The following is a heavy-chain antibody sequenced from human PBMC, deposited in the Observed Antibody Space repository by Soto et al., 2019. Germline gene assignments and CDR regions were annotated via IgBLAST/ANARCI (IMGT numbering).Heavy chain of an antibody. D-gene: IGHD1-1*01. V-gene: IGHV3-33*01. CDR1: GFTFSSYG. CDR3: ARGTGTPTFDP. J-gene: IGHJ5*02. CDR2: IWYDGSNK. Sequence: SLRLSFAASGFTFSSYGMHWVRQAPGKGLEWVAVIWYDGSNKYYADSVKGRFTISRDNSKNTLYLQMNSLRAEDTAVYYCARGTGTPTFDPWGQGTLVTVSS.